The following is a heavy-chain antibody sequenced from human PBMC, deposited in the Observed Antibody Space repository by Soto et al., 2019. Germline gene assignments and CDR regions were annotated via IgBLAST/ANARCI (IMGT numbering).Heavy chain of an antibody. CDR1: GGSISSGDYY. J-gene: IGHJ4*02. D-gene: IGHD3-10*01. CDR3: ASRKSSPYFDY. V-gene: IGHV4-30-4*01. CDR2: IYYSGST. Sequence: PSETLSLTCTVSGGSISSGDYYWSWIRQPPGKGLEWIGYIYYSGSTYYNPSLKSRVNISVDTSKNQFSLKLSSVTAADTAVYYCASRKSSPYFDYWGQGTLVTVSS.